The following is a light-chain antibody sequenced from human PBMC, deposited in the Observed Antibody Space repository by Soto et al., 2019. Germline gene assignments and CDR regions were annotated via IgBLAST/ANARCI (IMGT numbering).Light chain of an antibody. J-gene: IGKJ2*01. Sequence: EIVMTQSPATLSVSPGERATLSCRASQSVSSNLAWYQQKPGQAPRRLIYGASTRATGIPARFSGSGSGTEFTLTISSLQSEDFAVYYCQQYNKWPTYTFGQGTKLEIK. CDR3: QQYNKWPTYT. CDR1: QSVSSN. CDR2: GAS. V-gene: IGKV3-15*01.